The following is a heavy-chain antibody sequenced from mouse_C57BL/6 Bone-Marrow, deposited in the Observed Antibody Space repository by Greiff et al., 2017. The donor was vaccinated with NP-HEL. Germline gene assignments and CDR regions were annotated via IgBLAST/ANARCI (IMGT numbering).Heavy chain of an antibody. J-gene: IGHJ3*01. D-gene: IGHD2-3*01. CDR3: ARSGCYERFAD. CDR1: GYTFTDYY. V-gene: IGHV1-26*01. Sequence: EVQLQQSGPELVKPGASVKISCKASGYTFTDYYMNWVKQSHGKSLEWIGDINPNNGGTSYNQKFKGKATLTVDKSSSTAYMELRSLTSEDSAVYYCARSGCYERFADWGQGTLVTVSA. CDR2: INPNNGGT.